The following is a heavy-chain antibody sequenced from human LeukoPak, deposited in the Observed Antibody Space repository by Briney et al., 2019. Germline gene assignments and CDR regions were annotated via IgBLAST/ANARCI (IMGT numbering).Heavy chain of an antibody. V-gene: IGHV1-8*01. Sequence: ASVKVSCKASGYTFTSYDINWVRQATGQGLEWMGWMNPNSGNTGYAQKFQGRVTMTRSTSISAAYMELSSLRSEDTAVYYCARLGSSGWYFSEYYYYYYGMDVWGQGTTVTVSS. D-gene: IGHD6-19*01. J-gene: IGHJ6*02. CDR1: GYTFTSYD. CDR2: MNPNSGNT. CDR3: ARLGSSGWYFSEYYYYYYGMDV.